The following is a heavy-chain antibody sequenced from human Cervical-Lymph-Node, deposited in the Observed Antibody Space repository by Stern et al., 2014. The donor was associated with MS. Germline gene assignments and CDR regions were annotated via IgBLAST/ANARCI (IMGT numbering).Heavy chain of an antibody. D-gene: IGHD3-10*01. CDR1: GHPLSELA. Sequence: VQLVQSGAEVKKPGASVTVSCNVSGHPLSELAIHWLRQLPTSGLEWLGQVDPEDGETVYAQRLQGRLTMTEDTNTGTAYMTLTALTSDDTAVYYCATXXGVKWGPGTLVAVSS. CDR2: VDPEDGET. V-gene: IGHV1-24*01. J-gene: IGHJ4*02. CDR3: ATXXGVK.